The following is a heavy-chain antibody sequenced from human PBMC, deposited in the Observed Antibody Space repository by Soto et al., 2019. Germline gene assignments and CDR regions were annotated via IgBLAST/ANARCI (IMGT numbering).Heavy chain of an antibody. CDR3: ASGVYYDSSGYPREIDAFDI. J-gene: IGHJ3*02. V-gene: IGHV1-69*13. CDR1: GGTFSSYA. D-gene: IGHD3-22*01. Sequence: AASVKVSCKASGGTFSSYAISWVRQAPGQGLEWMGGIIPIFGTANYAQKFQGRVTITADESTSTAYMELSSLRSEDTAVYYCASGVYYDSSGYPREIDAFDIWGQGTMVTVSS. CDR2: IIPIFGTA.